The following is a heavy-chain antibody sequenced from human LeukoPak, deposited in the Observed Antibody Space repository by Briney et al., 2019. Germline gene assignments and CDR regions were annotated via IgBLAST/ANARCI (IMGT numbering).Heavy chain of an antibody. CDR3: ARGGTSSGPGFDY. CDR1: GDSVSSNSAA. CDR2: TYYRSKWYN. Sequence: SQTLSLTCAISGDSVSSNSAAWNWIRQSPSRGLEWLGRTYYRSKWYNEYLVSVKSRISINPDTSKNQFSLQLNSVTPEDTAVYYCARGGTSSGPGFDYWGQGTPVTVSA. V-gene: IGHV6-1*01. J-gene: IGHJ4*02. D-gene: IGHD6-19*01.